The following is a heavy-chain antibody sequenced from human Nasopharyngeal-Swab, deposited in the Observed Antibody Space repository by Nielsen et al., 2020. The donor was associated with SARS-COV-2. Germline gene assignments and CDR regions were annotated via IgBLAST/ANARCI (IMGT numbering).Heavy chain of an antibody. Sequence: SETLSLTCTVSGGSVSSGSYYWSWIRQPPGKGLEWIGEINHSGSTNYNPSLKSRVTISVDTSKNQFSLKLSSVTAADTAVYYCARVVTTVVTPYTWIIDYWGQGTLVTVSS. D-gene: IGHD4-23*01. J-gene: IGHJ4*02. CDR3: ARVVTTVVTPYTWIIDY. CDR2: INHSGST. V-gene: IGHV4-39*07. CDR1: GGSVSSGSYY.